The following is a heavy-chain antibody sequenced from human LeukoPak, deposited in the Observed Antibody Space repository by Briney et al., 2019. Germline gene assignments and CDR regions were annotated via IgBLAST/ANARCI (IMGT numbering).Heavy chain of an antibody. CDR1: GYSISSGYY. Sequence: SETLSLTCAVSGYSISSGYYWGWIRQPPGKGLEWIGSIYHSGSTYYNPSLKSRVTISVDTSKNQFSLKLSSVTAADTAVYYCARLLTLGRPQDYYYMDVWGKGTTVTVSS. CDR2: IYHSGST. J-gene: IGHJ6*03. V-gene: IGHV4-38-2*01. CDR3: ARLLTLGRPQDYYYMDV. D-gene: IGHD1-26*01.